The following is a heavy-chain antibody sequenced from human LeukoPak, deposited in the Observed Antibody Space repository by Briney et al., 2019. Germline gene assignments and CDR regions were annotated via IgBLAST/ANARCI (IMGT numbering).Heavy chain of an antibody. Sequence: SETLSLTCTVSGGSISSSSYYWGWIRQPPGKGLEWIGYIYYSGSTNYNPSLKSRVTISVDTSKNQFSLKLSSVTAADTAVYYCARSLTMVRGVIPYWFDPWGQGTLVTVSS. CDR1: GGSISSSSYY. J-gene: IGHJ5*02. CDR3: ARSLTMVRGVIPYWFDP. V-gene: IGHV4-61*05. D-gene: IGHD3-10*01. CDR2: IYYSGST.